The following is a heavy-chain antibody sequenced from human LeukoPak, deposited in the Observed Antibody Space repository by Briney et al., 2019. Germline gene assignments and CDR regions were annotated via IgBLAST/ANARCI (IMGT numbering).Heavy chain of an antibody. CDR1: GFTFSTYS. J-gene: IGHJ4*02. Sequence: GSLRLSCAASGFTFSTYSINWVRQAPGKGLEWIGSIYYSGSTYYNPSLKSRVTISVDTSKNQFSLKLSSVTAADTAVYYCARAGIVGATTYFDYWGQGTLVTVSS. V-gene: IGHV4-39*07. CDR3: ARAGIVGATTYFDY. D-gene: IGHD1-26*01. CDR2: IYYSGST.